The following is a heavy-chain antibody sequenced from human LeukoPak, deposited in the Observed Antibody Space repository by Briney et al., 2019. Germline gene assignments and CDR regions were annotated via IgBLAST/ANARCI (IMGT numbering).Heavy chain of an antibody. J-gene: IGHJ6*03. V-gene: IGHV1-46*01. CDR1: GDTFSSYY. Sequence: ASVKVSCKASGDTFSSYYMHWVRQAPGQGLEWMGIINPSGGSITYAQNFQGRVTMTRDMFTTTVFMELSSLRSEDTAVYYCAKDPHYGAGFYYYYYMDVWGNGTTVIVS. CDR3: AKDPHYGAGFYYYYYMDV. CDR2: INPSGGSI. D-gene: IGHD3-10*01.